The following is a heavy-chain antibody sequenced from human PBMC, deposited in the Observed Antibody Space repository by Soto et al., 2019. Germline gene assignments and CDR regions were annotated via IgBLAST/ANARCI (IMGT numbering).Heavy chain of an antibody. Sequence: EVQLVESGGGLVQPGRSLRLSCAASGFTFDDYAMHWVRQAPGKGLEWVSGMSWHGGRIGYADSVKGRFTISRDNAKNSLYLQMNSLRAEDTALYYCVRDIGVGTVTELDYWGQGALVTVA. V-gene: IGHV3-9*01. D-gene: IGHD4-17*01. CDR2: MSWHGGRI. CDR1: GFTFDDYA. CDR3: VRDIGVGTVTELDY. J-gene: IGHJ4*02.